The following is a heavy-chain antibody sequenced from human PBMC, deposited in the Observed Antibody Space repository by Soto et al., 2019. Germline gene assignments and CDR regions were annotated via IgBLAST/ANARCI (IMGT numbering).Heavy chain of an antibody. CDR2: IKQDGSEK. CDR3: ARVGGWYEDAFDI. J-gene: IGHJ3*02. D-gene: IGHD6-19*01. CDR1: GFTFSSYW. Sequence: AGGSLRLSCAASGFTFSSYWMSWVRQAPGKGLEWVANIKQDGSEKYYVDSVKGRFTISRDNAKNSLYLQMNSLRAEDTAVYYCARVGGWYEDAFDIWGQGTMVTVSS. V-gene: IGHV3-7*03.